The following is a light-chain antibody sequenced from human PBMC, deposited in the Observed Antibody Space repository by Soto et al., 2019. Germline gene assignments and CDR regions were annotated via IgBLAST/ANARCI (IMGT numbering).Light chain of an antibody. CDR2: DVS. CDR1: SSDVGGYNY. J-gene: IGLJ2*01. CDR3: SSYTSCSTRSVL. V-gene: IGLV2-14*01. Sequence: QSALTQPASVSGSPGQSITISCTGTSSDVGGYNYVSWYQQHPGKAPKLMIYDVSNRPSGVSNRFSGSKSGNTASLTISGLQAEDEADYYGSSYTSCSTRSVLFGGGTKVTVL.